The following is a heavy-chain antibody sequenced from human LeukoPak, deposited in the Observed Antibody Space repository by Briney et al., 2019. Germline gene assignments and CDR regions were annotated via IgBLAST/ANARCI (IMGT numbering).Heavy chain of an antibody. J-gene: IGHJ4*02. D-gene: IGHD3-10*01. CDR3: AKDLAYGSGSYYSNSDY. CDR1: GFTFSNYA. V-gene: IGHV3-23*01. Sequence: GGSLRLSCAASGFTFSNYAMSWVRQAPGKGLEWVSGLSSSGGTTYYADSVKGRFTISRDNSKSMMYLGMNSLRAEDTAVYYCAKDLAYGSGSYYSNSDYWGQGTLVTVSS. CDR2: LSSSGGTT.